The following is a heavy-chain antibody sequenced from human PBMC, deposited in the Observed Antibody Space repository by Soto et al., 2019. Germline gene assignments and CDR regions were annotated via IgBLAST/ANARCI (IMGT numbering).Heavy chain of an antibody. Sequence: EVQLVESGGVVVQPGGSLRLSCAASGFTFDDYTMHWVRQAPGKGLEWVSLISWDGGSTYYADSVKGRFTISRDNSKNSLYLQMNSMRTEDTALYYCAKGSRGGYDFWSGYHNFDYWGQGTLVTVSS. CDR1: GFTFDDYT. CDR2: ISWDGGST. D-gene: IGHD3-3*01. J-gene: IGHJ4*02. CDR3: AKGSRGGYDFWSGYHNFDY. V-gene: IGHV3-43*01.